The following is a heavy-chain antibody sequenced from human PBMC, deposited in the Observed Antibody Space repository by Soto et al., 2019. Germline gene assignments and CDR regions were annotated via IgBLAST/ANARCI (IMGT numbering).Heavy chain of an antibody. D-gene: IGHD6-19*01. CDR2: IYYSGST. J-gene: IGHJ3*01. CDR3: VRRVVSSGSRDAFDL. Sequence: QVQLQESGPGLVKPAETLSLICSVSGGSITTYYWSWIRQPPGKGLEWIGHIYYSGSTNYNPSLKSRVAISVDMSKKQFSLKLSSVTAADTAFYYCVRRVVSSGSRDAFDLWGQGTMVTVSS. V-gene: IGHV4-59*01. CDR1: GGSITTYY.